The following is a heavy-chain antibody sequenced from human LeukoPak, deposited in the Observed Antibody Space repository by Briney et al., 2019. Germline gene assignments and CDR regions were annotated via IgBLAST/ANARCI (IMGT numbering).Heavy chain of an antibody. J-gene: IGHJ4*02. Sequence: GGSLRLPCAAPGFTFSNAWMSWVRQAPGKGLEWVGRIKSKTDGGTTDYAAPVKGRFTISRDDSKNTLYLQMNSLKTEDTAVYYCTTDTYSGSSHGGYWGQGTLVTVSS. D-gene: IGHD1-26*01. V-gene: IGHV3-15*01. CDR1: GFTFSNAW. CDR3: TTDTYSGSSHGGY. CDR2: IKSKTDGGTT.